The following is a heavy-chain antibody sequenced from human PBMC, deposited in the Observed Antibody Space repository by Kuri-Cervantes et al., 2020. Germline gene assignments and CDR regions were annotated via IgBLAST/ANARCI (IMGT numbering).Heavy chain of an antibody. CDR2: INPSGGST. D-gene: IGHD1-26*01. CDR1: GYTFTSYY. Sequence: ASVKVSCKASGYTFTSYYMHWVRQAPGQGLEWMGIINPSGGSTSYAQKFQGRVTMTRDTSTSTVYMELSSLRSEDTAVSYCARVLGVGAGGLRSWGYWGQGTLVTVSS. V-gene: IGHV1-46*01. J-gene: IGHJ4*02. CDR3: ARVLGVGAGGLRSWGY.